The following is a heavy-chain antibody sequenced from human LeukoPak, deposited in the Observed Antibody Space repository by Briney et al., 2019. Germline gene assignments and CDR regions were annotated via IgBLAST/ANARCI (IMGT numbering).Heavy chain of an antibody. CDR3: ARDHKTHYYGSGSHSYYYYYGMDV. CDR2: ISYDGSDK. CDR1: GFSFSYYA. J-gene: IGHJ6*02. D-gene: IGHD3-10*01. V-gene: IGHV3-30-3*01. Sequence: PGGSLRLSCAASGFSFSYYAMHWVRQAPGKGLEWVAVISYDGSDKYYTDSVKGRFTISTDNSKNTLFLQMNSLRAEDTAVYYCARDHKTHYYGSGSHSYYYYYGMDVWGQGTTVTVSS.